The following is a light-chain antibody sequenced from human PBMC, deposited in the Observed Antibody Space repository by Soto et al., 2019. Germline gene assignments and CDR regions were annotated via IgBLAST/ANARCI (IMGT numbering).Light chain of an antibody. Sequence: QSALTQAASVSGSPGQSITISCTGTNNDIGGHNHVSWYQQHPGNSPKLIIYEVTGRPSGVSNRFSASKSGTTASLTISGLQAEDEADYYCCSYAGIITWVCGGGTKLTVL. J-gene: IGLJ3*02. CDR3: CSYAGIITWV. CDR1: NNDIGGHNH. V-gene: IGLV2-23*02. CDR2: EVT.